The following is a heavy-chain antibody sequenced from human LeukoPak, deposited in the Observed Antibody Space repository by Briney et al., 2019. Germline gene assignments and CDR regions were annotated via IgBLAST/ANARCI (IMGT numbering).Heavy chain of an antibody. CDR2: INSNGDST. J-gene: IGHJ4*02. D-gene: IGHD3/OR15-3a*01. Sequence: GGSLRPSCAASGFTFRNHAMHWVRQAPGKGLEYVSAINSNGDSTYYGNSVKGRFTISRDNSKSTLYLQMGSLRPADTAVYYCAREERGLAIDYWGQGALVTVSS. CDR1: GFTFRNHA. V-gene: IGHV3-64*01. CDR3: AREERGLAIDY.